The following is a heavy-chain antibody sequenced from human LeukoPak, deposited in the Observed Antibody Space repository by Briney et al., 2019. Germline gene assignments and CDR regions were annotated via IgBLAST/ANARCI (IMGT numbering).Heavy chain of an antibody. J-gene: IGHJ3*02. Sequence: SETLSLTCTVSGGSISSYYWSWIRQPPGKGLEWIGYIYYSGSTNYNPSLKSRVTISVDTSKNQISLKLSSVTAADTAVYYCARERLGGGVRVFDIWGQGTMVTVSS. D-gene: IGHD3-16*01. CDR1: GGSISSYY. CDR3: ARERLGGGVRVFDI. V-gene: IGHV4-59*01. CDR2: IYYSGST.